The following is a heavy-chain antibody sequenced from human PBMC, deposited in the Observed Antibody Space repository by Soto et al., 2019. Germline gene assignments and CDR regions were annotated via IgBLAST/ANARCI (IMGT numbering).Heavy chain of an antibody. Sequence: PSETLSLTCTVSGGSISRGGYYWSWIRQHPGKGLEWIGYIYYSGSTYYNPSLKSRVTISVDTSKNQFSLKLSSVTAADTAVYYCAISTVTTKNYWFDPWGQGTLVTVSS. J-gene: IGHJ5*02. CDR3: AISTVTTKNYWFDP. CDR1: GGSISRGGYY. D-gene: IGHD4-17*01. V-gene: IGHV4-31*03. CDR2: IYYSGST.